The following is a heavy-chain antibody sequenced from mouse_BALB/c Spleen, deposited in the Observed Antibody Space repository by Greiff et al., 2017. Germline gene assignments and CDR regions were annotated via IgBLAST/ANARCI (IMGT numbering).Heavy chain of an antibody. CDR1: GYTFTDYY. CDR3: ARDGYSFAY. CDR2: VNPYNGGT. V-gene: IGHV1-19*01. J-gene: IGHJ3*01. Sequence: EVQLQQSGPELVKPGASVKMSCKASGYTFTDYYMDWVKQSHGESFEWIGRVNPYNGGTSYNQKFKGKATLTVDKSSSTAYMELNSLTSEDSAVYYCARDGYSFAYWGQGTLVTVSA. D-gene: IGHD2-3*01.